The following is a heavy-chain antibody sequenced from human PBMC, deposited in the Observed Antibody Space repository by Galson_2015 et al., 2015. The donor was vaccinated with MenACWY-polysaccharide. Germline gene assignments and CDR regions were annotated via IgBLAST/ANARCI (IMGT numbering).Heavy chain of an antibody. Sequence: SVKVSCKASGYTFINNDINWARQATGQGLEWMGWMNSNSGNTGYAQKFQGRVTMTRDTSISTAYMELSGLRSDDTAVYYCARGRVGQIDRYYFDYWGQGTLVSVSS. CDR1: GYTFINND. CDR3: ARGRVGQIDRYYFDY. J-gene: IGHJ4*02. V-gene: IGHV1-8*01. CDR2: MNSNSGNT. D-gene: IGHD3-22*01.